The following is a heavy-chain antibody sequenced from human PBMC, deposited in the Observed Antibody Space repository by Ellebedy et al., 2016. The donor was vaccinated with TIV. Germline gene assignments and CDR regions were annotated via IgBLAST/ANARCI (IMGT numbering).Heavy chain of an antibody. J-gene: IGHJ4*02. CDR3: ARESFRYFDWDL. V-gene: IGHV3-74*01. Sequence: PGGSLRLSCAASGFTVSGYWVHWVRQAPGEGLVWLSRINTDGSSKSYAGLVEGRFTTSRDNAKNTVYLQIDRLRAEDTAVYFCARESFRYFDWDLWGQGTPVTVAS. CDR1: GFTVSGYW. D-gene: IGHD3-9*01. CDR2: INTDGSSK.